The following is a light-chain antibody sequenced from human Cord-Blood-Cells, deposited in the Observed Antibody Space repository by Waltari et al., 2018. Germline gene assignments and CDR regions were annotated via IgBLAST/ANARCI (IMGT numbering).Light chain of an antibody. Sequence: DIQISQSPSPLSASEGDEANITCQASQDISNYLNWYQQKPGKAPKLLIYDASNLETGVPSRFSGSGSGTDFTFTISSLQPEDIATYYCQQYDNLPLTFGGGTKVEIK. CDR1: QDISNY. CDR2: DAS. CDR3: QQYDNLPLT. V-gene: IGKV1-33*01. J-gene: IGKJ4*01.